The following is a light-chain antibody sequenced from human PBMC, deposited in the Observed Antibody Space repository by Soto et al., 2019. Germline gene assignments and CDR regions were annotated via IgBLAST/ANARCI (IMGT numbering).Light chain of an antibody. CDR2: TAS. Sequence: DIQLTQSPSFLSASVGDRVTITCRASQGISSLLARYQQKPGKAPKLLIHTASTLQSGVPSRFSGSGSGTEFTLTISRLQPEDFATYYCQHRHSYPISCGRGTRLEIK. CDR1: QGISSL. J-gene: IGKJ5*01. CDR3: QHRHSYPIS. V-gene: IGKV1-9*01.